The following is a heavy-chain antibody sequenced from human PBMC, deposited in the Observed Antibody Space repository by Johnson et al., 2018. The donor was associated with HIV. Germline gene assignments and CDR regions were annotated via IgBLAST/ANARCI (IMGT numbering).Heavy chain of an antibody. CDR2: IKQDGREK. V-gene: IGHV3-7*01. Sequence: VQLVESGGGVVQPGRSLRLSCAASGLTFSSYWMSWVRQAPGKGLEWVANIKQDGREKYYVDSVKGRFTISRDNSKNTLYLQMNSLRAEDTAVYYCAKDDRELDAFDIWGQGTMVTVSS. CDR1: GLTFSSYW. D-gene: IGHD1-26*01. J-gene: IGHJ3*02. CDR3: AKDDRELDAFDI.